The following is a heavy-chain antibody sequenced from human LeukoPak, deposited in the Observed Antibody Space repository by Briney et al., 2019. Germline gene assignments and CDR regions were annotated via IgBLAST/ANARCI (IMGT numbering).Heavy chain of an antibody. J-gene: IGHJ4*02. Sequence: GSSVTVSCKASGGTFSSYAISWVRQAPGQGLEWMGRIIPILGIANYAQKFQGRVTITADKSTSTAYMELSSLRSEDTAVYYCARDLPRRDTAMVSFDYWGQGTLVTVSS. CDR1: GGTFSSYA. CDR2: IIPILGIA. V-gene: IGHV1-69*04. D-gene: IGHD5-18*01. CDR3: ARDLPRRDTAMVSFDY.